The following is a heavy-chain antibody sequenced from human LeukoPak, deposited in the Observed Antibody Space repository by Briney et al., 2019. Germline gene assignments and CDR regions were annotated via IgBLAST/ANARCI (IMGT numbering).Heavy chain of an antibody. CDR1: GYTFTSYY. D-gene: IGHD3-22*01. Sequence: GASVKVSCKASGYTFTSYYMHWVRQAPGQGLEWMGIINPSGGSTSYAQKFQGRVTMTRDTSTGTVYMELSSLRSEDTAVYYCARANYYDSSGYYLGYWGQGTLVTVSS. CDR3: ARANYYDSSGYYLGY. J-gene: IGHJ4*02. CDR2: INPSGGST. V-gene: IGHV1-46*01.